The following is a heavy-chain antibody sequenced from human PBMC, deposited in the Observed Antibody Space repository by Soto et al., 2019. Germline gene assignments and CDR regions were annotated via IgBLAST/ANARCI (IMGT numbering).Heavy chain of an antibody. CDR3: VKDLIRIAARSTGSAFDI. J-gene: IGHJ3*02. D-gene: IGHD6-13*01. V-gene: IGHV3-30*18. CDR2: ISYDGSNK. Sequence: QVQLVESGGGVVQPGRSLRLSCAASGFTFSSYGMHWVRQAPGKGLEWVAVISYDGSNKYYADSVKGRFTISRDNSKNTLYLQMNSLRAEDTAVYYCVKDLIRIAARSTGSAFDIWGQGTMVTVSS. CDR1: GFTFSSYG.